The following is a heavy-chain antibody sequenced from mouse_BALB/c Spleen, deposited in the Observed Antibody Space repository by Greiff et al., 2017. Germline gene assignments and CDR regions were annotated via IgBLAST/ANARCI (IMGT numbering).Heavy chain of an antibody. CDR3: ARELGGVRAAMDY. CDR2: ISSGGSYT. J-gene: IGHJ4*01. Sequence: EVKLMESGGDLVKPGGSLKLSCAASGFTFSSYGMSWVRQTPDKRLEWVATISSGGSYTYYPDSVKGRFTISRDNAKNTLYLQMSSLKSEDTAMHYCARELGGVRAAMDYWGQGTSVTVSS. V-gene: IGHV5-6*01. D-gene: IGHD2-14*01. CDR1: GFTFSSYG.